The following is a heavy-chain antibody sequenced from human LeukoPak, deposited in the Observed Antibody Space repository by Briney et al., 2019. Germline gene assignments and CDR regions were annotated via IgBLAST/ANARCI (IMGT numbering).Heavy chain of an antibody. D-gene: IGHD6-6*01. CDR3: ARAYSSSSYYFDY. J-gene: IGHJ4*02. V-gene: IGHV3-66*02. CDR1: SYY. Sequence: GGSLRFSCAASSYYMSWVRQAPGKGLEGVSVIYSGGSTYYAASVKGRFPISRGNSKNTLYLQMNNLRAEDTAVYYCARAYSSSSYYFDYWGQGTLVTVSS. CDR2: IYSGGST.